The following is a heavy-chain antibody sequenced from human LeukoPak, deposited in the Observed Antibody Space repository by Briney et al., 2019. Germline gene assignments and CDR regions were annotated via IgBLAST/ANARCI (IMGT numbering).Heavy chain of an antibody. J-gene: IGHJ4*02. V-gene: IGHV1-18*01. CDR1: GYTFTSYG. D-gene: IGHD3-10*01. CDR2: ISAYNGNT. CDR3: ARANSVLLWFGELSLRGGDFDY. Sequence: ASVKVSCKASGYTFTSYGISWVRQAPGQGLEWMGWISAYNGNTNYAQKLQGRVTMTTDTSTSTAYMELRSLRSDDTAVYYCARANSVLLWFGELSLRGGDFDYWGQGTLVTVSS.